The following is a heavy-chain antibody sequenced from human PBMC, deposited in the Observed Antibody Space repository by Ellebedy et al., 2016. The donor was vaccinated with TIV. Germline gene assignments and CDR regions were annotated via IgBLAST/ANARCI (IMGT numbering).Heavy chain of an antibody. CDR3: ARRLALHSNTWYAQYYFDY. CDR2: IYPGESDS. J-gene: IGHJ4*02. V-gene: IGHV5-51*01. Sequence: GESLKIPCKGSGDTFTNYWNGWVRQMPGTGLEWMGIIYPGESDSRYSPSFQGQVTISADKSTSTAYLQWSSLKASDTAMYYCARRLALHSNTWYAQYYFDYWGQGTLVTVAS. CDR1: GDTFTNYW. D-gene: IGHD6-13*01.